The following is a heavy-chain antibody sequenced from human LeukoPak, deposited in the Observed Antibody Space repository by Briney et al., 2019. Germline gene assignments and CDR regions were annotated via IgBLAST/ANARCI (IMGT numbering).Heavy chain of an antibody. CDR2: ISSSSSYI. CDR3: ARYSSSSGYFDY. CDR1: GFTFSSYS. V-gene: IGHV3-21*01. J-gene: IGHJ4*02. D-gene: IGHD6-6*01. Sequence: GGSLRLSCAASGFTFSSYSMNWVRQAPGKGLEWVSSISSSSSYIYYADSVKGRFTISRDNAKNSLYLQMNSLRAEDTAVYYCARYSSSSGYFDYWGQGTLVTVSS.